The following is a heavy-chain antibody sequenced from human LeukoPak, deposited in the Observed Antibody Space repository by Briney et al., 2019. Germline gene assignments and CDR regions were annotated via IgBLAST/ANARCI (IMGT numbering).Heavy chain of an antibody. CDR3: ARHEDTGTQYVDY. D-gene: IGHD1-26*01. Sequence: ASVKVSCKASGGTFSSYWIGWVRQMPGKGLEWMGIIYPGDSDTRYSPSFQGQVTISADKSISTAYLQWSSLKASDTAMYYCARHEDTGTQYVDYWGQGTLVTVSS. CDR2: IYPGDSDT. CDR1: GGTFSSYW. V-gene: IGHV5-51*01. J-gene: IGHJ4*02.